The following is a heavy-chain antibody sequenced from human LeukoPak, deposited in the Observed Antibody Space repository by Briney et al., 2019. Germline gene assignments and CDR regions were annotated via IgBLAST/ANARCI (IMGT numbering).Heavy chain of an antibody. D-gene: IGHD2-21*01. CDR3: ARVVPRGGDDY. CDR2: INHSGST. V-gene: IGHV4-39*07. CDR1: GGSISSGSYY. Sequence: SETLSLTCTVSGGSISSGSYYWSWIRQFPGKGLEWIGEINHSGSTNYNPSLKSRVTISVDTSKNQFSLKLSSVTAADTAVYYCARVVPRGGDDYWGQGTLVTVSS. J-gene: IGHJ4*02.